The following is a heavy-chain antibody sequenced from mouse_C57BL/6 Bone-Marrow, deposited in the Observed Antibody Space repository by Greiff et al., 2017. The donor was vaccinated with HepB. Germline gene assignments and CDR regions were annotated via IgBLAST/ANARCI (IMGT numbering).Heavy chain of an antibody. CDR1: GFYFLVVY. Sequence: VQLVASGAELVRPGASVTLSCSASGFYFLVVYMPWVHHRPEQCLVWIGWIDPEYGDTEYASKLQGKATITADPSSNTAYLQLSSLTSEDTAVYYCTTLDEAPFAYWGQGTLVTVSA. CDR2: IDPEYGDT. V-gene: IGHV14-4*01. J-gene: IGHJ3*01. CDR3: TTLDEAPFAY.